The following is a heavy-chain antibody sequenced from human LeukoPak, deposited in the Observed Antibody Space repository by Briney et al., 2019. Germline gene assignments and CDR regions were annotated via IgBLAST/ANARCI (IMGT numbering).Heavy chain of an antibody. D-gene: IGHD2/OR15-2a*01. CDR2: VSSNVNKM. Sequence: GGSLRLSCAASGFTVSSNYMNWVRQAPGKGLEWVACVSSNVNKMYYAESVRGRFTVSRDNAGNSLSLQMDSLRAEDTAVYYCTRELLSLHQGLDSWGQGTLVTVSS. V-gene: IGHV3-21*06. CDR1: GFTVSSNY. J-gene: IGHJ5*01. CDR3: TRELLSLHQGLDS.